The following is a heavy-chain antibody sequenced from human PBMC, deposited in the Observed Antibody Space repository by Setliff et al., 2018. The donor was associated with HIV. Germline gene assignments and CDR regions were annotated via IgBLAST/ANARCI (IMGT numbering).Heavy chain of an antibody. CDR1: GGSISSHY. D-gene: IGHD3-10*01. CDR3: ARFPHSGSFNWFDP. V-gene: IGHV4-59*11. CDR2: IYYSGST. J-gene: IGHJ5*02. Sequence: PSETLSLTCTVSGGSISSHYWSWIRQPPGKGLEWIGGIYYSGSTNYNTSLKSRVTLSLDTSKNQFSLKLTSVTAADTAVYYCARFPHSGSFNWFDPWGQGTLVTVSS.